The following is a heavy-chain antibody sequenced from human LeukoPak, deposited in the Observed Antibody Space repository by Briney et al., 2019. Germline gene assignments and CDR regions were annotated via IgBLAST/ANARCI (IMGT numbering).Heavy chain of an antibody. Sequence: PGGSLRLSCAASGFTFSSYWMSWVRQASGKGLEWVANIKQDGSEKYYVDSVKGRFTISRDNAKNSLYLQMNSLRAEDTAVYYCARVGPAYCSGGSCYYYYYMDVWGKGTTVTISS. D-gene: IGHD2-15*01. CDR2: IKQDGSEK. V-gene: IGHV3-7*01. CDR3: ARVGPAYCSGGSCYYYYYMDV. J-gene: IGHJ6*03. CDR1: GFTFSSYW.